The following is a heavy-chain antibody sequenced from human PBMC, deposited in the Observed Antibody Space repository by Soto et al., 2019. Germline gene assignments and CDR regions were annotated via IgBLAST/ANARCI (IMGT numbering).Heavy chain of an antibody. D-gene: IGHD3-3*01. V-gene: IGHV4-39*01. CDR2: IHYSVNT. J-gene: IGHJ5*02. Sequence: PSETLSLTCTVSGGSISSTNYYWGWIRQPPGKGLEWIGSIHYSVNTYYSPSLKSRVTISVDTSKKQFSLKLSSVTAADTAVHYCARHSGGGIAIFGVATNWFDPWGQGTLVTASS. CDR3: ARHSGGGIAIFGVATNWFDP. CDR1: GGSISSTNYY.